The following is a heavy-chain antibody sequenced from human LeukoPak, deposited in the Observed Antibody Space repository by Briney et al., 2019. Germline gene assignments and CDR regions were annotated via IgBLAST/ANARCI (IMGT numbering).Heavy chain of an antibody. CDR3: ANHRRAEYRHGYEWYFDL. V-gene: IGHV3-30*02. CDR1: GFRFSSYG. J-gene: IGHJ2*01. Sequence: HSGGSLRLSCAASGFRFSSYGMHWVRQAPGKGLDWVAYIRYDGINEYYADSVKGRFTISRDLSKNTLFLQMNSLRAEDTAVYYCANHRRAEYRHGYEWYFDLWGRGTLGTVSS. D-gene: IGHD5-18*01. CDR2: IRYDGINE.